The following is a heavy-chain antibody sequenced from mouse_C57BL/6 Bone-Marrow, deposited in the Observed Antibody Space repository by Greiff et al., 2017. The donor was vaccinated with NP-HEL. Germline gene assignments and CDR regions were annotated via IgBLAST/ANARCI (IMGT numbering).Heavy chain of an antibody. CDR2: IYPSSGNT. Sequence: QVQLQQSGAELARPGASVPLSFPASGYTFTSYGISWVKQRTGQGLEWIGEIYPSSGNTYSNAKFKGKATLTADKSSSTAYMQLRSLTSEDSAVYFCARYYGGGWFAYWGQGTLVTVSA. CDR1: GYTFTSYG. V-gene: IGHV1-81*01. J-gene: IGHJ3*01. CDR3: ARYYGGGWFAY. D-gene: IGHD1-1*02.